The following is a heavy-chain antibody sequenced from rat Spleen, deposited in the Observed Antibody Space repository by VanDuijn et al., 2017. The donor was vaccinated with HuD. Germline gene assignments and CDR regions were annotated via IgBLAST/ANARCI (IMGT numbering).Heavy chain of an antibody. Sequence: EVQLVETGGGLVHPGESLKLSCVASGFTFSSYWMFWIRQAPGKGLEWVATIIYDGSSTYYRDSVKGRFTISRDNAKSTLYLQMDSLRSEDTATYYCATDRDYGSYDYYVMDAWGQGASVTVSS. D-gene: IGHD1-3*01. V-gene: IGHV5-58*01. CDR1: GFTFSSYW. CDR2: IIYDGSST. CDR3: ATDRDYGSYDYYVMDA. J-gene: IGHJ4*01.